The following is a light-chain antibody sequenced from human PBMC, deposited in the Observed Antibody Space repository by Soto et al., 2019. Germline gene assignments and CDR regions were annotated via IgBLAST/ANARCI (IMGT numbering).Light chain of an antibody. J-gene: IGKJ1*01. CDR3: QQRSDWPRT. CDR2: YAS. CDR1: QSVSRY. Sequence: IGLIQSPAARSMYPGERATLSCIASQSVSRYLAWYQQIPGQAPRLLIYYASNRATGIPARFSGSGSGTDFTLTISSLEPEDFAVYYCQQRSDWPRTFGQGTKVDI. V-gene: IGKV3-11*01.